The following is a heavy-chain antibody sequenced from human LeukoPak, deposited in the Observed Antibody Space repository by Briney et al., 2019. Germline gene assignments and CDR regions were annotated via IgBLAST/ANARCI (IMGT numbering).Heavy chain of an antibody. CDR1: GFTFSSYA. CDR2: ISNNGGYT. J-gene: IGHJ4*02. D-gene: IGHD2-15*01. Sequence: GGSLRLSCAASGFTFSSYAMSWVRQAPGKGLEWVSAISNNGGYTYYADSVQGRFTISRDNSKSTLCLQMNSLRAEDTAVYYCAKQLGYRSDGSCYFPYWGQGTLVTVSS. CDR3: AKQLGYRSDGSCYFPY. V-gene: IGHV3-23*01.